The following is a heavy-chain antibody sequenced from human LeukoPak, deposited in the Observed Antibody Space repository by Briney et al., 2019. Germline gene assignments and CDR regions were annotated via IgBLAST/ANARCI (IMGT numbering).Heavy chain of an antibody. Sequence: ASVKVSCKVSGYTLTELSMHWVRQAPGKGLEWMGGFDPEDGETIYAQKFQGRVTMTEDTSTDTAYMEMRRLRSEDTAVYYCATAGYYGSGSYYKRGYYFDYWGQGTLVTVSS. CDR3: ATAGYYGSGSYYKRGYYFDY. D-gene: IGHD3-10*01. CDR1: GYTLTELS. CDR2: FDPEDGET. J-gene: IGHJ4*02. V-gene: IGHV1-24*01.